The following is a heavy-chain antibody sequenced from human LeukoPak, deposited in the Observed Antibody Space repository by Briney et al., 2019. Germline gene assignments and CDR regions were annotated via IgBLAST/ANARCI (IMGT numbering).Heavy chain of an antibody. CDR2: ISHDGNNK. Sequence: GGSQRLSCAASGFTFSSYAMHWVRQAPGKGLEWVAVISHDGNNKYYADFVKGRFTISRDNSKNTVYLQMSSLSPEGTAVYYCAREFPVTMGDWYLDFWGRGTLVTVSS. V-gene: IGHV3-30-3*01. D-gene: IGHD4-17*01. J-gene: IGHJ2*01. CDR1: GFTFSSYA. CDR3: AREFPVTMGDWYLDF.